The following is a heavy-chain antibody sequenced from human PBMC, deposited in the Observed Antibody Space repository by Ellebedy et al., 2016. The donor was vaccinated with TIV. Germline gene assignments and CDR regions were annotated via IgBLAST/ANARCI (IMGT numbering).Heavy chain of an antibody. V-gene: IGHV3-48*02. CDR3: ARDVHYYGSGTYYTITDN. J-gene: IGHJ4*02. D-gene: IGHD3-10*01. CDR1: GFTLSPYS. CDR2: ISSSSSTI. Sequence: GGSLRLSXAASGFTLSPYSMNWVRQAPGKGLEWVSYISSSSSTIYYADSVKGRFTISRDNAKNSLYLQMNSLRDEDTAVYYCARDVHYYGSGTYYTITDNWGQGTLVTVSS.